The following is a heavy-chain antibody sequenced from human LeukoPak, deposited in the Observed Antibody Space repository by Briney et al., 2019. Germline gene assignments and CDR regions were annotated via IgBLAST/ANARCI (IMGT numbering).Heavy chain of an antibody. Sequence: ASVKVSCKASGYTFTDYYMHWVRQAPGQGLEWMGWINPNSGGTNYAQKFQGRVTMTRDTSISTAYMELSRLRSDDTAVYYCASTVVPAAIRFDYWGQGTLVTVSS. J-gene: IGHJ4*02. CDR1: GYTFTDYY. CDR2: INPNSGGT. CDR3: ASTVVPAAIRFDY. D-gene: IGHD2-2*02. V-gene: IGHV1-2*02.